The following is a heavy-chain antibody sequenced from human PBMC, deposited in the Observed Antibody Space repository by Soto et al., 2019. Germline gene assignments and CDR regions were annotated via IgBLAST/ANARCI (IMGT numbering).Heavy chain of an antibody. CDR1: GYTFTSYG. Sequence: GASLKVSCKASGYTFTSYGISWVRQAPGQGLEWMGWISAYNGNTNYAQKLQGRVTMTTDTSTSTAYMELRSLRSDDTAVYYCATAYMTTVRNGYDYWGQGTLVTVSS. CDR2: ISAYNGNT. V-gene: IGHV1-18*01. CDR3: ATAYMTTVRNGYDY. J-gene: IGHJ4*02. D-gene: IGHD4-4*01.